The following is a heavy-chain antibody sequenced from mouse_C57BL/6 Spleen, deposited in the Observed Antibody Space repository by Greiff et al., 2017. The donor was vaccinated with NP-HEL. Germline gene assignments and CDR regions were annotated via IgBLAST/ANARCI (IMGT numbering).Heavy chain of an antibody. V-gene: IGHV1-64*01. J-gene: IGHJ3*01. CDR3: ARERGYPCAY. D-gene: IGHD2-2*01. CDR2: IHPNSGST. Sequence: QVQLQQPGAELVKPGASVKLSCKASGYTFTSYWMHWVKQRPGQGLEWIGMIHPNSGSTNYKEKFKSKATLTVDKSSSTAYIQLSSLTSEDSAVYYCARERGYPCAYWGQGTLVTVSA. CDR1: GYTFTSYW.